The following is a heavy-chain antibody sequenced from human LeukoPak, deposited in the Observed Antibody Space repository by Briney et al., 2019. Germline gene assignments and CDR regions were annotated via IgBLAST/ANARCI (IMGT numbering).Heavy chain of an antibody. V-gene: IGHV3-23*01. CDR2: ISGSGVTT. Sequence: RSGGSLRLSCAASGFTFSSYAMSWVRQAPGKGQEWVSAISGSGVTTYYADPVKGRFTISRDNSKNTLYLQMNCLRAEDTALYYCAKDRDYYLVGFFDYWGQGTLVTVSS. CDR3: AKDRDYYLVGFFDY. J-gene: IGHJ4*02. CDR1: GFTFSSYA. D-gene: IGHD3-10*01.